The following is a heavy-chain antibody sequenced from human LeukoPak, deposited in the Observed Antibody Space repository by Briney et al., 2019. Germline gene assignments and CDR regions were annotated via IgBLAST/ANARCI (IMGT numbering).Heavy chain of an antibody. D-gene: IGHD3-16*02. CDR2: INSDGSST. CDR1: GFTFDDYA. V-gene: IGHV3-74*01. CDR3: ARDLAYDYVWGSYRSFDY. Sequence: GGSLRLSCAASGFTFDDYAMHWVRQAPGKGLVWVSRINSDGSSTSYADSVKGRFTISRDNAKNTLYLQMNSLRAEDTAVYYCARDLAYDYVWGSYRSFDYWGQGTLVTVSS. J-gene: IGHJ4*02.